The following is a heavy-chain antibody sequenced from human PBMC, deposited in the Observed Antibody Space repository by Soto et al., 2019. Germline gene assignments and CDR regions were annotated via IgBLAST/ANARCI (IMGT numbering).Heavy chain of an antibody. J-gene: IGHJ1*01. Sequence: QVQLVESGGGVVQPGRSLRLSCAASGFTFSSYAMHWVRQAPGKGLEWVAVISYDGSNKYYADSVKGRFTISNDNSKNTLDVPMNSLRAEDTAVYYCARESEQWLNNSAEYFQHWGQGTLVTVSS. CDR1: GFTFSSYA. V-gene: IGHV3-30-3*01. CDR3: ARESEQWLNNSAEYFQH. D-gene: IGHD6-19*01. CDR2: ISYDGSNK.